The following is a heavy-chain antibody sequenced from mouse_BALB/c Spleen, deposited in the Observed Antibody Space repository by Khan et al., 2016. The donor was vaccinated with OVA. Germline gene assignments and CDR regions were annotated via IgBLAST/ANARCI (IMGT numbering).Heavy chain of an antibody. CDR3: ARVGYSGTMDY. CDR1: GYIFTNHG. CDR2: INTYSGEP. Sequence: QVQLMESGPELKKPGETVKISCKASGYIFTNHGMNWVKQAPGKGLKWMGWINTYSGEPTYVDDFKGRFAFSLETSASTAYLQINNLKNEDTATYFCARVGYSGTMDYWGQGTSVTVSS. V-gene: IGHV9-3-1*01. J-gene: IGHJ4*01. D-gene: IGHD2-14*01.